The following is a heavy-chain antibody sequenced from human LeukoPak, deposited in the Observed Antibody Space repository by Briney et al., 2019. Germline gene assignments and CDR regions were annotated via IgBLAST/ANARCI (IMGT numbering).Heavy chain of an antibody. CDR1: GFTFSSYA. D-gene: IGHD3-10*01. CDR2: ISGSGGST. V-gene: IGHV3-23*01. Sequence: GGSLRLSCAASGFTFSSYAMSWVRQAPGKGLEWVSAISGSGGSTYYADSVKGRFTISRDNSKNTLYLQMSSLRAEDTAVYYCAKPASYGSGSYYRKGYFDYWGQGTLVTVSS. CDR3: AKPASYGSGSYYRKGYFDY. J-gene: IGHJ4*02.